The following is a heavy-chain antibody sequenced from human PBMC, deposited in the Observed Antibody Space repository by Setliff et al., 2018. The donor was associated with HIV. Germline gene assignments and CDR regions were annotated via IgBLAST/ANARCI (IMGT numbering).Heavy chain of an antibody. J-gene: IGHJ3*02. D-gene: IGHD3-22*01. CDR3: ARRHFYDSSGQVWAFDI. V-gene: IGHV1-69*13. Sequence: ASVKVSCKASGYTFTDYGISWVRQAPGQGLEWMGGIIPFFGSANYAQKFQGRLTITADASSSTAYMDLSSLTSEDAAVYYCARRHFYDSSGQVWAFDIWGQGTMVTVSS. CDR1: GYTFTDYG. CDR2: IIPFFGSA.